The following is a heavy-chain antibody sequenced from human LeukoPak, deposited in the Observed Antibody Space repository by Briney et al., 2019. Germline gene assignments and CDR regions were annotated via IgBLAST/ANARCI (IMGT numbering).Heavy chain of an antibody. D-gene: IGHD3-22*01. CDR2: INHSGST. V-gene: IGHV4-34*01. CDR3: ARYYDSSGPYDTDAFDI. CDR1: GGASCGFY. J-gene: IGHJ3*02. Sequence: SETLSLTCAVYGGASCGFYWSWIRQPPGKGLEWIGEINHSGSTNYNTSLKSRVTISVDTSKNQFSLKLSSVTAADTAVYYCARYYDSSGPYDTDAFDIWGQGTMVTVSS.